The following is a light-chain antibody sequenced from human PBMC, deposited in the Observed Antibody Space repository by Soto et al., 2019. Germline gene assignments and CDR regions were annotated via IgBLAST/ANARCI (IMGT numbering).Light chain of an antibody. V-gene: IGLV5-45*03. CDR2: YKSDSDK. Sequence: QLVLTQPSSLSASPGASASLTCTLRSGINVGTYRIYWYQQKPGSPPQYLLRYKSDSDKQQGSGVPSRFSGSKDASVNAGILLISGLQSEDEADYYCMIWHSSAWVFGGGTKLTVL. J-gene: IGLJ2*01. CDR1: SGINVGTYR. CDR3: MIWHSSAWV.